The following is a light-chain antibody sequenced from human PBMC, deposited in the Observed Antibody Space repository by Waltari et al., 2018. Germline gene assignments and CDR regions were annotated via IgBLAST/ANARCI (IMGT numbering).Light chain of an antibody. CDR3: QTWGSGILV. J-gene: IGLJ3*02. CDR2: RNSDGSH. CDR1: SGHSNYA. V-gene: IGLV4-69*01. Sequence: QLVLTQSPSASASLGASVRLTCTLGSGHSNYAIAWHQQKPEKGPRYLIKRNSDGSHFKGDGIPARFAGSSSGAERYLTISSLQPEDEADYYCQTWGSGILVFGGGTKLTVL.